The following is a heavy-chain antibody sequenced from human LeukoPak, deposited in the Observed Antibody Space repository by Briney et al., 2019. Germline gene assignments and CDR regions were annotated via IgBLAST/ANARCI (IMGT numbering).Heavy chain of an antibody. D-gene: IGHD4-11*01. V-gene: IGHV4-34*01. Sequence: SETLSLTCAVNGGSFSAYNWSWIRQPLGKGLEWIGEINRSGSTNYNPSLKSRVAISVDTSKTQFSLKLTSVTAADTAVYYCARSGQTTVAYLDRGQGSLVTVSS. J-gene: IGHJ4*02. CDR1: GGSFSAYN. CDR2: INRSGST. CDR3: ARSGQTTVAYLD.